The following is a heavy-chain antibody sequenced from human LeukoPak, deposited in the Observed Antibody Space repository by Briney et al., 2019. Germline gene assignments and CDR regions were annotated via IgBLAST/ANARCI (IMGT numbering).Heavy chain of an antibody. Sequence: PGGSLRLSCAASRSTFSNYAMNWVRQAPGKGLEWVSTISGGSGGDTYYADSVKGRFTISRDNAKNSLYLQMNSLRAEDTAVYYCARVRGGDGYNRYWGQGTLVTVSS. D-gene: IGHD5-24*01. CDR1: RSTFSNYA. CDR2: ISGGSGGDT. J-gene: IGHJ4*02. V-gene: IGHV3-21*01. CDR3: ARVRGGDGYNRY.